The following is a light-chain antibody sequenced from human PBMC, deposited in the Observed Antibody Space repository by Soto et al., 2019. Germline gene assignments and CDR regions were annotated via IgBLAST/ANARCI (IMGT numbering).Light chain of an antibody. CDR1: SSNIGSNT. CDR3: AAWDDSLNGPHVV. CDR2: SNN. J-gene: IGLJ2*01. V-gene: IGLV1-44*01. Sequence: QSVLTQPPSASGTPGQRVTISCSGSSSNIGSNTVNWYQQLPGTAPKLLIYSNNQRPSGVPDRFSGTKSGTSASLAISGLQSEEEADYDCAAWDDSLNGPHVVFGGGTKLTVL.